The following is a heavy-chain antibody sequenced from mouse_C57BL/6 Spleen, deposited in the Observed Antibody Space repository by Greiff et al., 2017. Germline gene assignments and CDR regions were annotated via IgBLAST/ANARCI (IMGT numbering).Heavy chain of an antibody. CDR2: IYPGDGDT. J-gene: IGHJ1*03. Sequence: VQLQQSGPELVKPGASVKISCKASGYAFSSSWMNWVKPRPGKGLAWIGRIYPGDGDTKYNGKFKGKATLTADKSSRTAYMQLSSLTSEDSAVYFCAREGENSNYPLYFDVWGTGTTVTVSS. D-gene: IGHD2-5*01. CDR1: GYAFSSSW. V-gene: IGHV1-82*01. CDR3: AREGENSNYPLYFDV.